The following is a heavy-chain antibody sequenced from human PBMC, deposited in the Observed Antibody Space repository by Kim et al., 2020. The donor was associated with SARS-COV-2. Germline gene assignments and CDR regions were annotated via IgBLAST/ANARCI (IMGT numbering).Heavy chain of an antibody. J-gene: IGHJ5*02. D-gene: IGHD3-16*01. Sequence: SETLSLTCTVSGGSISSSSYYWGWIRQPPGKGLEWIGSIYYSGSTYYNPSLKSRVTISVDTSKNQFSLKLSSVTAADTAVYYCARMGWHTMLRASDNWFDPWGQGTLVTVSS. V-gene: IGHV4-39*01. CDR3: ARMGWHTMLRASDNWFDP. CDR2: IYYSGST. CDR1: GGSISSSSYY.